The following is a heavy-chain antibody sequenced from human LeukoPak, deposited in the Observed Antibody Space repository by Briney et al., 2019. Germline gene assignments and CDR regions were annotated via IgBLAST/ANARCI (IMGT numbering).Heavy chain of an antibody. CDR2: ISYDGNHK. CDR3: TKDDAYSSGWYACDI. V-gene: IGHV3-30*18. J-gene: IGHJ3*02. CDR1: GFTFSDYG. D-gene: IGHD6-13*01. Sequence: GGSLRLSCAASGFTFSDYGMHWVRQAPGKGLEWVAVISYDGNHKYYTDSVKGRFTISRDNSKNTLYLQMSSLRAEDTAVYYCTKDDAYSSGWYACDIWGQGTMVTVSS.